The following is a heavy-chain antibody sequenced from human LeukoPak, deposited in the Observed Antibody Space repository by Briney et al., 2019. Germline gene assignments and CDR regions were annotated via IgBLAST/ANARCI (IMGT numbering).Heavy chain of an antibody. Sequence: SVTVSCTASGGTFSSYAISWVRQAPGQGLEWMGGIIPIFGTANYAQKFQGRVTITADESTSTAYMELSSLRSEDTAVYYCARSRFLEWLLSWYYYYGMDVWGQGTTVTVSS. CDR3: ARSRFLEWLLSWYYYYGMDV. V-gene: IGHV1-69*13. CDR2: IIPIFGTA. D-gene: IGHD3-3*01. J-gene: IGHJ6*02. CDR1: GGTFSSYA.